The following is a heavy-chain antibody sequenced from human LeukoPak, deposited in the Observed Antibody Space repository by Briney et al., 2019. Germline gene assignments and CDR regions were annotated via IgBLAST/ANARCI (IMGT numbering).Heavy chain of an antibody. V-gene: IGHV3-30*18. D-gene: IGHD3-9*01. CDR1: GFTFSSYG. CDR2: ISYDGSNK. J-gene: IGHJ4*02. CDR3: AKSFREYEILTGYDY. Sequence: PGGSLRPSCAASGFTFSSYGMHWVRQAPGKGLEWVAVISYDGSNKYYADSVKGRFTFSRDNSKNTLYLQMNSLRAEDTAVYYCAKSFREYEILTGYDYWGQGTLVTVSS.